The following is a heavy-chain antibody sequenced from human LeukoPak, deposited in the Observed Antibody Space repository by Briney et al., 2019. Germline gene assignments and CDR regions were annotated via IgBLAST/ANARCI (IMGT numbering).Heavy chain of an antibody. CDR2: ISGTGGST. D-gene: IGHD3-9*01. V-gene: IGHV3-23*01. Sequence: GGSLRLSCAASGFTFSNYAMTWVRQAPGKGLEWVSAISGTGGSTYYADSVKGRFTISRDSSQNTLYLQMNSLRAEDTAVYYCAKRHLTAVQRYFDLWGRGTMVTVSS. CDR3: AKRHLTAVQRYFDL. J-gene: IGHJ2*01. CDR1: GFTFSNYA.